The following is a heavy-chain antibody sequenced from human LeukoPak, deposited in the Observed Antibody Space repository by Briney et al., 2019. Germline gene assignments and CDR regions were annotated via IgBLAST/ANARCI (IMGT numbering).Heavy chain of an antibody. J-gene: IGHJ4*02. CDR3: ASMDIVATIGGY. Sequence: GGSLRLSCAASGFTFSSYGMHWVRQAPGKGLEWVAFIRYDGSNKYYADSVKGRFTISRDNSKNTLYLQMNSLRAEDTAVYYCASMDIVATIGGYWGQGTLVTVSS. D-gene: IGHD5-12*01. CDR2: IRYDGSNK. CDR1: GFTFSSYG. V-gene: IGHV3-30*02.